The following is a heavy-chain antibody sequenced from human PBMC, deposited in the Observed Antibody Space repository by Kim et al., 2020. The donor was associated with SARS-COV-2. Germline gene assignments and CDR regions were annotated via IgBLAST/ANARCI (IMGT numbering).Heavy chain of an antibody. J-gene: IGHJ4*02. V-gene: IGHV3-11*05. Sequence: AASVEGRFTISRDNGKNSLFLQMSSLRPEDTAVYYCARGLNYFESSNYPGYWGQGTVVTVSS. D-gene: IGHD3-22*01. CDR3: ARGLNYFESSNYPGY.